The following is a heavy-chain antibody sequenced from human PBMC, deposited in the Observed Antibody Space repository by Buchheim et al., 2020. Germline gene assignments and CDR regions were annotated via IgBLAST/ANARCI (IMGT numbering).Heavy chain of an antibody. Sequence: QVHLVESGGGVVQPGRSLRLSCAASGFTFSSYGMHWVRQAPGKGLEWVAFIWYDGSHNNYADSVKGRFTISRDNSKKTVYLQMSSLRAEDTAVYYCARDYYGDYAYFDYWGQGTL. CDR3: ARDYYGDYAYFDY. CDR1: GFTFSSYG. V-gene: IGHV3-33*01. CDR2: IWYDGSHN. D-gene: IGHD4-17*01. J-gene: IGHJ4*02.